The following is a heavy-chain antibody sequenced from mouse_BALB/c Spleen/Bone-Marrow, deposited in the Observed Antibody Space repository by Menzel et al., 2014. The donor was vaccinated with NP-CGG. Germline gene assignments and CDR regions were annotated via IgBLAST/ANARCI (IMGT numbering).Heavy chain of an antibody. J-gene: IGHJ1*01. V-gene: IGHV7-3*02. CDR2: IGNKAKGYTT. CDR3: ARDENVGIYWYFDV. Sequence: EVNVVESGGGSVQPGGSLRLSCATSGFTFTDYYMSWVRQPPGKALEWLGSIGNKAKGYTTEYSASVKGRFTISRDNSQRILYLQMNTLRAEDSATYYCARDENVGIYWYFDVWGAGTTVIVSS. CDR1: GFTFTDYY.